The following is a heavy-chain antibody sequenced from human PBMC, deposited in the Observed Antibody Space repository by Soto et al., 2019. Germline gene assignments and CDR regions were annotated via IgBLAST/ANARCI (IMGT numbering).Heavy chain of an antibody. D-gene: IGHD6-19*01. CDR3: ARATFSSGWSRGIDY. V-gene: IGHV1-69*02. CDR1: GGTFSSYT. Sequence: QVQLVQSGAEVKKPGSSVKVSCKASGGTFSSYTISWVRQAPGQGLEWMGRIIPILGIANYAQKFQGRVTITADNSTSTAYMELSSLRSEDTAVYYCARATFSSGWSRGIDYWGQGTLVTVSS. J-gene: IGHJ4*02. CDR2: IIPILGIA.